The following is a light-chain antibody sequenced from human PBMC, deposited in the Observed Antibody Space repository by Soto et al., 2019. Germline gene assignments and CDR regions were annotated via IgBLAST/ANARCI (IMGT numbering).Light chain of an antibody. CDR3: QKSYRTPFT. J-gene: IGKJ3*01. CDR2: AAS. CDR1: QSISSY. V-gene: IGKV1-39*01. Sequence: DIQMTQSPSSLSASVGDRVTITCRASQSISSYLNWYQQKPGKAPKLLIYAASSLQSGVPSRFSGSGSGTDFTLTISSLQPEDFATYYCQKSYRTPFTFGPGTKVDIK.